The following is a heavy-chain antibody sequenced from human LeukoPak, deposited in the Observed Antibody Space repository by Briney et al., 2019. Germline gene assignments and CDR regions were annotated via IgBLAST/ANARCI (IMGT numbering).Heavy chain of an antibody. CDR1: GFTFSSYG. J-gene: IGHJ4*02. Sequence: PGGSLRLSYAASGFTFSSYGMHWVRQAPGKGLEWVAVISYDGSNKYYADSVKGRFTISRDNSKNTLYLQMNSLRAEDTAVYYCAKESAGYCSGGSCLGLDYWGQGTLVTVSS. CDR2: ISYDGSNK. CDR3: AKESAGYCSGGSCLGLDY. D-gene: IGHD2-15*01. V-gene: IGHV3-30*18.